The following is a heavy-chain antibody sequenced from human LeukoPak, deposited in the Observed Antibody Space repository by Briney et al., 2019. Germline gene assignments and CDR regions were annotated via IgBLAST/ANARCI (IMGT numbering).Heavy chain of an antibody. V-gene: IGHV3-30*04. CDR1: GFTFSSYA. CDR3: ARVGGLGAFDI. Sequence: GRSLRLSCAASGFTFSSYAMHWVRQAPGKGLEWVAVISYDGSNKYYADSVKGRFTIFRDNSKNTLYLQMNSLRAEDTAVYYCARVGGLGAFDIWGQGTMVTVSS. CDR2: ISYDGSNK. D-gene: IGHD3-16*01. J-gene: IGHJ3*02.